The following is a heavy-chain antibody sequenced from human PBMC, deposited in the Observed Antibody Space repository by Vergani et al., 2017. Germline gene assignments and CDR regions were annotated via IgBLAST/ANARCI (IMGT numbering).Heavy chain of an antibody. V-gene: IGHV1-46*03. D-gene: IGHD3-9*01. CDR3: TRGDYGILTGYRY. J-gene: IGHJ4*02. Sequence: QVQVVQSGAEVKKSGASVKVSCKTSGYTFSNYYMHWVRQAPGQGLEWMGIINPSGGHTNYAQKFQGRVTMTRDTSTSTVDMELSSLRSETTAIYYCTRGDYGILTGYRYWGQGTLVTVSA. CDR1: GYTFSNYY. CDR2: INPSGGHT.